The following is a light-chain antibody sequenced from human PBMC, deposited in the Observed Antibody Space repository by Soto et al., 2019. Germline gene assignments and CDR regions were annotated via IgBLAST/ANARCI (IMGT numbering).Light chain of an antibody. CDR2: GAS. V-gene: IGKV1-17*03. J-gene: IGKJ1*01. CDR1: QAISNY. CDR3: LQHNYYPPT. Sequence: DIQMTQSPSAMSASVGDRVTITCRASQAISNYLAWFQQKPGKVPKRLIYGASSLQGGVPSRFSGSGYGTEFTLTISSLQPEDFATYYCLQHNYYPPTFGQGTKVEIK.